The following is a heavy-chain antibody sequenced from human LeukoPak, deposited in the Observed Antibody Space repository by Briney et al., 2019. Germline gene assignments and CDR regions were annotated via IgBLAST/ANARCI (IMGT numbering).Heavy chain of an antibody. CDR1: GFTFSNYA. CDR3: AKSRGVAGFDY. CDR2: ISGSGDST. J-gene: IGHJ4*02. Sequence: GGSLRLSCAASGFTFSNYAMSWVRQAPGKGLEWVSAISGSGDSTYYADSVKGRLTISRDNSKNTLYLQMNSLRAEDTAVYYCAKSRGVAGFDYWGQGTLVTVSS. V-gene: IGHV3-23*01. D-gene: IGHD6-19*01.